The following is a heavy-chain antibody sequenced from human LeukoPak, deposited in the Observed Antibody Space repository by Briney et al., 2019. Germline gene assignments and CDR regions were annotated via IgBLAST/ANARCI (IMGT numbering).Heavy chain of an antibody. J-gene: IGHJ5*02. Sequence: SVKDSCKASGGTFSSYAISWVRQAPGQGLEWMGGIIPIFGTANYAQKFQGRVTITADESTSTAYMELSSLRSEDTAVYYCARAMNLVGTYNWFDPWGQGTLVTVSS. CDR3: ARAMNLVGTYNWFDP. D-gene: IGHD1-1*01. CDR2: IIPIFGTA. V-gene: IGHV1-69*13. CDR1: GGTFSSYA.